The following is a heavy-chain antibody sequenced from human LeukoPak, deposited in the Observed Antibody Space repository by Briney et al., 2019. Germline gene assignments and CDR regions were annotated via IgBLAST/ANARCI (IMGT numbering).Heavy chain of an antibody. Sequence: CGPTLVHPTQTLTLTCTFSGFAPSTSGVGVGWIRHPPGKGLEWLALIYWGDDKRYSPSLKSRLTIAKEPSKNQVVLTMTNIEPADTDTNYWAHIKTYYDILTGPFVSWGQGALATVSS. V-gene: IGHV2-5*02. D-gene: IGHD3-9*01. CDR2: IYWGDDK. CDR3: AHIKTYYDILTGPFVS. CDR1: GFAPSTSGVG. J-gene: IGHJ4*02.